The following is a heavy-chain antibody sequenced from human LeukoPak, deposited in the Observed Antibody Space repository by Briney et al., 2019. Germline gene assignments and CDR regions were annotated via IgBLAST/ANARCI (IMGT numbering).Heavy chain of an antibody. CDR3: ARGRSLKQWMVRSGAEYFDY. CDR1: GFTFDDYA. V-gene: IGHV3-9*01. CDR2: VTWNSASI. J-gene: IGHJ4*02. Sequence: AGGSLRLSCAASGFTFDDYAMYWVRQAPGKGLKWVSGVTWNSASIDYAASVKGRFTVSRDNARNSLYLQMNSLRSEDTALYYCARGRSLKQWMVRSGAEYFDYWGQGALVTVSS. D-gene: IGHD6-19*01.